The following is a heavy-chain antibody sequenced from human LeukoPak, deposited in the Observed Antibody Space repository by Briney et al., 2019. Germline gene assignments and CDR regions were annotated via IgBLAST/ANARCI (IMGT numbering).Heavy chain of an antibody. V-gene: IGHV3-9*03. J-gene: IGHJ3*02. CDR1: GFTFDDYA. CDR2: ISWNSGSI. CDR3: AKGLRGVVVTGASDI. D-gene: IGHD2-21*02. Sequence: SGGSLRLSCAASGFTFDDYAMHWVRQAPGKGLEWVSGISWNSGSIGYADSVKGRFTISRDNAKNSLYLQMNSLRAEDMALYYCAKGLRGVVVTGASDIWGQGTMVTVSS.